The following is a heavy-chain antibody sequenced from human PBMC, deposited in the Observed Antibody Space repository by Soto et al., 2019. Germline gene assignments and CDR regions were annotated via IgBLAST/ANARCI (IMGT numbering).Heavy chain of an antibody. Sequence: WGSLRLSCTASGFTLSSYAMSWVRQAPGKGLEWVSAISGSGGSTYYADSVKGRFTISRDNSKNTLYLQMNSLRAEDTAVYYCHPSDFWSGYYFLGAFDIWGQGTMVTVSS. CDR2: ISGSGGST. CDR3: HPSDFWSGYYFLGAFDI. D-gene: IGHD3-3*01. J-gene: IGHJ3*02. CDR1: GFTLSSYA. V-gene: IGHV3-23*01.